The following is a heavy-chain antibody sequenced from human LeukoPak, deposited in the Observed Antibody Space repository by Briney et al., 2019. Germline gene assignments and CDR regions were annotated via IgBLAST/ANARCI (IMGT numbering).Heavy chain of an antibody. CDR2: IYSGGRT. Sequence: GGSLRLSCAASGSTVSSSYVSWVRQAPGKGLEWVSVIYSGGRTYYGDTVKDRFIISRDNSKNTLYLQMNSLRAEDTAVYYCARDERAFDIWGQGTMVTVSS. V-gene: IGHV3-53*01. CDR3: ARDERAFDI. J-gene: IGHJ3*02. CDR1: GSTVSSSY.